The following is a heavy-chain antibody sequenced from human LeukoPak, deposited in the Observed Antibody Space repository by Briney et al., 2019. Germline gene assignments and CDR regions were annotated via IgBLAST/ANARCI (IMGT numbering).Heavy chain of an antibody. CDR1: GFTVSSNY. V-gene: IGHV3-53*01. J-gene: IGHJ4*02. CDR2: IYSGGST. Sequence: GGSLRLSCAASGFTVSSNYMSWVRQAPGKGLEWVSVIYSGGSTYYADSVKGRFTISRDNSKNTLYLQMNSLRAEDTAVYYCARGGYSSSWVHLDYWGQGTLVTVSS. CDR3: ARGGYSSSWVHLDY. D-gene: IGHD6-13*01.